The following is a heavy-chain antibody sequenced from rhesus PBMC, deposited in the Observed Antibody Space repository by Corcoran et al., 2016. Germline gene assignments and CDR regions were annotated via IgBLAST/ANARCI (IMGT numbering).Heavy chain of an antibody. CDR3: ARRAIAAADFDY. CDR1: GGSISSSNW. Sequence: QVQLQESGPGLVKPSETLSLTCAVSGGSISSSNWWSWIRQSQGKGLEWIGGIYGSGGSTEYHPSLKRRFTISIDPSKNQFSLKLSSVTAADTAVYYCARRAIAAADFDYWGQGVLVTVSS. V-gene: IGHV4-93*02. J-gene: IGHJ4*01. CDR2: IYGSGGST. D-gene: IGHD6-25*01.